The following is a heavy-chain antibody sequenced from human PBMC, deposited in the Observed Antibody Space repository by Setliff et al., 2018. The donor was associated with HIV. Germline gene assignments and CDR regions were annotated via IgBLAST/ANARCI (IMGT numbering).Heavy chain of an antibody. CDR3: ARPQYPGYYFDY. Sequence: SETLSLTCTVSGDSMSSSSYYWGWIRQPPGEGLEWIGSIFYSGNTYYKPSLKSRVTISVDTSKNQFSLKLSSVTAADTAVYYCARPQYPGYYFDYWGQGTLVTVSS. V-gene: IGHV4-39*01. CDR1: GDSMSSSSYY. J-gene: IGHJ4*02. D-gene: IGHD2-2*01. CDR2: IFYSGNT.